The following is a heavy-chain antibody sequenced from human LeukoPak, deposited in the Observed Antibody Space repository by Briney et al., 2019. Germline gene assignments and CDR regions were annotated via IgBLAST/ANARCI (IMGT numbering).Heavy chain of an antibody. CDR1: GYTFTGYY. CDR3: ARDSLIRDYYDSSGYSYYSPFDY. V-gene: IGHV1-2*02. D-gene: IGHD3-22*01. Sequence: PMASVKVSCKASGYTFTGYYMHWVRQAPGQGLEWMGWINPNSGGTNYAQKFQGRVTMTRDTSISTAYMELSRLRSDDTAVYYCARDSLIRDYYDSSGYSYYSPFDYWGQGTLVTVSS. J-gene: IGHJ4*02. CDR2: INPNSGGT.